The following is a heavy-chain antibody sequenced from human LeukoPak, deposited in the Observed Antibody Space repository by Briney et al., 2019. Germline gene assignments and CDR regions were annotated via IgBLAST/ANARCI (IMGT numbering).Heavy chain of an antibody. D-gene: IGHD3-22*01. CDR1: GYTFTDYY. Sequence: GASVKVSCKASGYTFTDYYMHWVRQAPGQGLEWMGWINPNSGGTDYAQKFQGRVTMTRDTSISTAYMELSRLRSDDTAVYYCARGRYYYDSSGYYYDYWGQGTLVTVSS. CDR3: ARGRYYYDSSGYYYDY. J-gene: IGHJ4*02. CDR2: INPNSGGT. V-gene: IGHV1-2*02.